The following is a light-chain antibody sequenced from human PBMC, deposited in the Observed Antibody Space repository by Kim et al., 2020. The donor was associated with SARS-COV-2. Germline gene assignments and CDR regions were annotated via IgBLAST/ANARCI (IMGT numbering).Light chain of an antibody. V-gene: IGKV3-20*01. CDR3: QQYGSSPYT. CDR1: QSVSSCY. CDR2: GAS. Sequence: PGERATLSCRARQSVSSCYLAWYQQKPGQAPRLLIYGASIRATGIPDRFSGSGSGTDFTLTISRLEPEDFAVYYCQQYGSSPYTFGQGTKLE. J-gene: IGKJ2*01.